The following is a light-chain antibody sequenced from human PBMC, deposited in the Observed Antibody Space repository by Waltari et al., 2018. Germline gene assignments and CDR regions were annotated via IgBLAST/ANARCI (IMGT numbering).Light chain of an antibody. CDR3: QQFNYWPRT. CDR1: QSISIN. V-gene: IGKV3-15*01. Sequence: VVMTQSPATLSVSQGERATLSCRASQSISINMVWYQQRPGQAPRLLIYEASMRATDIPARFSGSGSGTEFTLTISSVQSEDAAVYYCQQFNYWPRTFGQGTKVEIK. CDR2: EAS. J-gene: IGKJ1*01.